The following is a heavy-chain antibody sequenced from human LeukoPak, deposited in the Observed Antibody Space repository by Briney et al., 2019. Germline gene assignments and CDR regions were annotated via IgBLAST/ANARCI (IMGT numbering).Heavy chain of an antibody. CDR3: ARSQIVVELGRHYGMDV. J-gene: IGHJ6*02. Sequence: PGGSLRLSCSASGFLFYSYAMHWVRQAPGRGLEYVAAVTSSGSSTFHANSVKGRFTISRDNSKNTLYLQMNSLRSEDTAVYYCARSQIVVELGRHYGMDVWGQGTTVTVSS. D-gene: IGHD3-22*01. CDR2: VTSSGSST. CDR1: GFLFYSYA. V-gene: IGHV3-64*01.